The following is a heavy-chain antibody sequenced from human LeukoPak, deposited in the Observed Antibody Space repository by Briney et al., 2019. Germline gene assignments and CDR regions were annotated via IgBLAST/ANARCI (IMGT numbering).Heavy chain of an antibody. CDR1: GGSISSSSYY. V-gene: IGHV4-39*07. Sequence: SETLSLTCTVSGGSISSSSYYWGWIRQPPGKGLEWIGSIYYSGSTYYNPSLKSRVTISVDTSRNQFSLKLSSVTAADTAVYYCARDRAGFDYWGQGTLVTVSS. CDR2: IYYSGST. CDR3: ARDRAGFDY. D-gene: IGHD3-10*01. J-gene: IGHJ4*02.